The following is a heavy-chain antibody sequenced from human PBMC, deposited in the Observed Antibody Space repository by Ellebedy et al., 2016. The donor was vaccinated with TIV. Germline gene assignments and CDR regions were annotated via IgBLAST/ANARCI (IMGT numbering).Heavy chain of an antibody. CDR1: GGSISSISYY. J-gene: IGHJ4*02. CDR2: IYYSGNT. V-gene: IGHV4-39*07. Sequence: SETLSLTCTVSGGSISSISYYWGWIRQPPGKGLEWIGSIYYSGNTYYSPSLKSRVALSVDTSKNQFSLKLSSVTAADTSVYYWARDGGSYLFEYWGQGTLVTVSS. CDR3: ARDGGSYLFEY. D-gene: IGHD3-10*01.